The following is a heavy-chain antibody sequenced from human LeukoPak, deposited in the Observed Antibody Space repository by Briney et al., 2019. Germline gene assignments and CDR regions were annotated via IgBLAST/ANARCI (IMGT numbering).Heavy chain of an antibody. CDR2: ISGSGGST. J-gene: IGHJ3*02. Sequence: GGSLRLSCAASGFTFSSYGMSWVRQAPGKGLEWVSAISGSGGSTYYADSVKGRFTISRDNSKNTLYLQMNSLRAEDTAVYYCARGSRFGVVERDAFDIWGQGTMVTVSS. CDR3: ARGSRFGVVERDAFDI. D-gene: IGHD3-3*01. CDR1: GFTFSSYG. V-gene: IGHV3-23*01.